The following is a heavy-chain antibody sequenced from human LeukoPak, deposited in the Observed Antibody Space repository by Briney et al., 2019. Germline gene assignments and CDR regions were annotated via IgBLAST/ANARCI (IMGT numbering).Heavy chain of an antibody. V-gene: IGHV3-21*01. Sequence: GSLRLSCAASGFTFSGYSMNWVRQAPGKGLEWVSSISSSSSYIYYADSVKGRFTISRDNAKNSLYLQMNSLRAEDTAVYYCASSIVGVADYWGQGTLVTVSS. CDR2: ISSSSSYI. D-gene: IGHD1-26*01. CDR1: GFTFSGYS. J-gene: IGHJ4*02. CDR3: ASSIVGVADY.